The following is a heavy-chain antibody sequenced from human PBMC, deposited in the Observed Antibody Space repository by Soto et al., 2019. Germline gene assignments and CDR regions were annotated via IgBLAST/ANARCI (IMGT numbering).Heavy chain of an antibody. D-gene: IGHD1-26*01. CDR3: ASLSNSLRYIDY. CDR1: GFTFSNYA. J-gene: IGHJ4*02. V-gene: IGHV3-74*01. CDR2: IKSDGSST. Sequence: PGGSLRLSCAASGFTFSNYAMSWVRQAPGKGLEWVSRIKSDGSSTSYADSVKGRFTISRDNAKNTLDLQMHGLRAEDMAVYYCASLSNSLRYIDYWGQGTLVTVSS.